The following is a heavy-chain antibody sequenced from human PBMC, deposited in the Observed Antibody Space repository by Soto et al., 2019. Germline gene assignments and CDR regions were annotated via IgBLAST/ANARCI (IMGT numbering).Heavy chain of an antibody. D-gene: IGHD2-8*01. J-gene: IGHJ4*02. CDR2: MNPNSGNT. Sequence: ASVKVSCKASGYTFTSYDINWVRQATGQGLEWMGWMNPNSGNTGYAQKVQGRVTMTRNTSISTAYMELSSLRSEDTAVYYCARGKGLNYYFDYWGQGTLVTVSS. CDR1: GYTFTSYD. V-gene: IGHV1-8*01. CDR3: ARGKGLNYYFDY.